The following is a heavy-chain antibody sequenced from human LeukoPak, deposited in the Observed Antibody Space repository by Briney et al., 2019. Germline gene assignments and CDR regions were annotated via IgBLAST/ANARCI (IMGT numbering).Heavy chain of an antibody. D-gene: IGHD3-3*01. CDR1: GGSFSGYY. J-gene: IGHJ6*02. CDR3: ARGNYDFWSGSKLYYYYGMDV. Sequence: SETLSLTCAVYGGSFSGYYWSWIRQPPGKGLEWIGEINHSGSTNYNPSLKSRVTISVDTSKNQFSLKLSSVTAADTAVYYCARGNYDFWSGSKLYYYYGMDVWGQGTTVTVSS. CDR2: INHSGST. V-gene: IGHV4-34*01.